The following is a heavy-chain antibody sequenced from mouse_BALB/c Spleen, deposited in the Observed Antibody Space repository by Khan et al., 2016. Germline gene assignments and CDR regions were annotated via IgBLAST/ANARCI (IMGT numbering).Heavy chain of an antibody. D-gene: IGHD2-1*01. CDR3: TTYDNYEECAY. CDR1: GYSITSGYY. Sequence: VQLKESGPGLVKPSQSLSLTCSVTGYSITSGYYWNWIRQFPGNKLEWMGYISYDGSNNYNPSLKNRIFITRDTSKNQFFLKLNSVTTEDTATXYCTTYDNYEECAYSGQGTLVTVSA. J-gene: IGHJ3*01. CDR2: ISYDGSN. V-gene: IGHV3-6*02.